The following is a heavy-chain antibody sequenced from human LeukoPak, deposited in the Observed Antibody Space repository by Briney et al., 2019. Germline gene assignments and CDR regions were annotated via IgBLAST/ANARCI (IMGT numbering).Heavy chain of an antibody. CDR2: IIPIFGTA. V-gene: IGHV1-69*06. CDR1: GGTFSGYA. CDR3: ARHRSITMIVAPSAAFDI. J-gene: IGHJ3*02. D-gene: IGHD3-22*01. Sequence: GASVKVSCKASGGTFSGYAISWVRQAPGQGLEWMGGIIPIFGTANYAQRFQGRVTITADKSTSTAYMELSSLRSEDTAVYYCARHRSITMIVAPSAAFDIWGQGTMVTVSS.